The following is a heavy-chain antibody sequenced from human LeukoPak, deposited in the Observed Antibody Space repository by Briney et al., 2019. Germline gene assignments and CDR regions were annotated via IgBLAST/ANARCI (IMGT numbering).Heavy chain of an antibody. J-gene: IGHJ4*02. CDR3: ARRSRDGYKSVYFDY. D-gene: IGHD5-24*01. Sequence: SETLSLTCAVYGGSFSGYYWSWIRQSPGKGLEWIGYIYYSGSTNYNPSLKSRVTISVDTSKNQFSLKLSSVTAADTAVYYCARRSRDGYKSVYFDYWGQGTLVTVSS. CDR1: GGSFSGYY. CDR2: IYYSGST. V-gene: IGHV4-59*08.